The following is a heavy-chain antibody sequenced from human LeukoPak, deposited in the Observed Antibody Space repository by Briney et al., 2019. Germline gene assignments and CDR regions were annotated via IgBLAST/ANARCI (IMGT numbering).Heavy chain of an antibody. CDR2: IYYTGST. D-gene: IGHD2-8*01. Sequence: SETLSLTCTVSRGSVSSSTYYWSWVRQPPGKGLEWIASIYYTGSTCYNPSLKSRVTISLDMSKNEFFLTMTSVTAADTAVYFCTAEKNGSPHYWGQGTQVTVSS. J-gene: IGHJ4*02. V-gene: IGHV4-39*07. CDR1: RGSVSSSTYY. CDR3: TAEKNGSPHY.